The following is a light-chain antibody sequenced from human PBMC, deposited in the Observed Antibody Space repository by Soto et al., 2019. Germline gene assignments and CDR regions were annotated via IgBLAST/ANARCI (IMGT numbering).Light chain of an antibody. J-gene: IGLJ1*01. CDR2: DDN. CDR3: GTWDTSLPACV. V-gene: IGLV1-51*01. Sequence: QSVLTQPASVSGSPGQRVTISCSGSASNIGNNSVSWYQQLPGAAPKLLIYDDNNRPSGIPDRFSGSKSGTSATLGITGLQTGDEADYYCGTWDTSLPACVFGPGTKVTVL. CDR1: ASNIGNNS.